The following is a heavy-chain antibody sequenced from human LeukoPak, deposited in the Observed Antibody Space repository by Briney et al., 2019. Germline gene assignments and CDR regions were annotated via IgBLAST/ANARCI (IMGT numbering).Heavy chain of an antibody. V-gene: IGHV4-59*01. CDR3: ARADRAVMGAFDI. CDR2: IYYSGST. J-gene: IGHJ3*02. Sequence: SETLSLTCTVSGGSISSYYWSWIRQPPGKGLEWIGYIYYSGSTNYNPSLKSRVTISVDTSKNQFSLKLSSVTAADTAVYYCARADRAVMGAFDIWGQGTMVTVSS. CDR1: GGSISSYY. D-gene: IGHD2-21*01.